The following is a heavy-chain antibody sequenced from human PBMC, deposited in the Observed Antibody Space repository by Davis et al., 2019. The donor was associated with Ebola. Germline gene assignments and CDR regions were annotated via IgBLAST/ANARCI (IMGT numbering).Heavy chain of an antibody. CDR2: INHRGST. V-gene: IGHV4-34*01. CDR1: GGSFSGYY. J-gene: IGHJ6*03. CDR3: ARVLSGYYYFYMDV. D-gene: IGHD6-25*01. Sequence: MPSETLSLTCAVYGGSFSGYYWSWIRQPSGKGLEWIGEINHRGSTNYNPSLKSRVTISVDTSKIQFSLKLSSVTAADTAVYYCARVLSGYYYFYMDVWGKGTTVTVSS.